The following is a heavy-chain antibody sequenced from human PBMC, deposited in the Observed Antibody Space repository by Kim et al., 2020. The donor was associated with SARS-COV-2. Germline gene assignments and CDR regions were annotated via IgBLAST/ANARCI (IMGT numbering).Heavy chain of an antibody. Sequence: GGSLRLSCAASGFTFSGYAMNWVRQAPGKGLEWVSLINGDGDYTSYTESVKGRFTMSRDNSRNTLYLQMDSVRAEDTALYYCAKGGIGYNDSWCEYDIWGQGTLVTVSS. V-gene: IGHV3-23*01. CDR3: AKGGIGYNDSWCEYDI. J-gene: IGHJ4*02. CDR2: INGDGDYT. D-gene: IGHD6-13*01. CDR1: GFTFSGYA.